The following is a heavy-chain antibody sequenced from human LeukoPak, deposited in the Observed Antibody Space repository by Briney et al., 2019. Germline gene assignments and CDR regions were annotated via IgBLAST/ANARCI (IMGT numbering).Heavy chain of an antibody. CDR3: ARSSSWEGWFDP. CDR2: INHSGST. D-gene: IGHD6-13*01. CDR1: GGSFSGYY. V-gene: IGHV4-34*01. J-gene: IGHJ5*02. Sequence: PSETLSLTCAVYGGSFSGYYWSWIRQPPGKGLEWIGEINHSGSTNYNPSLKSRVTISVDTSKNQFSLKLSSVTAADAAVYYCARSSSWEGWFDPWGQGTLVTVSS.